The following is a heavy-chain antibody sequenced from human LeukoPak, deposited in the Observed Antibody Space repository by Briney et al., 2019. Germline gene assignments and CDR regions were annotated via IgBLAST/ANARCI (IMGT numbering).Heavy chain of an antibody. CDR3: ARELVGATANWFDP. Sequence: SETLSLSRTLSVGSITSYYWTWVSDPPREGVGRIGYIYYNGSINYSPSLKSRVTISVDRSKNQFSLDLTSVTAADTAVYFCARELVGATANWFDPWGQGTLVTVSS. J-gene: IGHJ5*02. CDR1: VGSITSYY. CDR2: IYYNGSI. D-gene: IGHD1-26*01. V-gene: IGHV4-59*01.